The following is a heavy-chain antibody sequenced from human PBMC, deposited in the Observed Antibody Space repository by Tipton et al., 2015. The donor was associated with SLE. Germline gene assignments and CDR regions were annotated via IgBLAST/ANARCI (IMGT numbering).Heavy chain of an antibody. CDR3: AGGLVHYYYYMDV. Sequence: GSLRLSCAASGFDFSTYTIHWVRQAPGKGLEWVSAISSSTTYIYYADSVKGRFTISRDNAKNSLYLQMNSLRAEDTAVYYCAGGLVHYYYYMDVWGKGTTVTVSS. J-gene: IGHJ6*03. CDR2: ISSSTTYI. V-gene: IGHV3-21*01. CDR1: GFDFSTYT. D-gene: IGHD6-6*01.